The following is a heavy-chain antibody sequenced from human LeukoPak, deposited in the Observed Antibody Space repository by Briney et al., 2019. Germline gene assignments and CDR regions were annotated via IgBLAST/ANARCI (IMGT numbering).Heavy chain of an antibody. J-gene: IGHJ4*02. V-gene: IGHV3-43*01. D-gene: IGHD3-22*01. Sequence: SLRLSCAASGFTFDDYTMHWVRQAPGKGLEWVSLISWDGGSTYYADSVKGRFTISRDNSKNSLYLQMNSLRTEDTALYYCAKGTYYYDSSGYFPFDYWGQGTLVTVSS. CDR2: ISWDGGST. CDR1: GFTFDDYT. CDR3: AKGTYYYDSSGYFPFDY.